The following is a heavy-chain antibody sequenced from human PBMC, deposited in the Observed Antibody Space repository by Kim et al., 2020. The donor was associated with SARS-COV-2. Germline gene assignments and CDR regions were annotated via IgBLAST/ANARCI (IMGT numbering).Heavy chain of an antibody. J-gene: IGHJ4*02. Sequence: VTGRFTISRDNAKNSLYLQMNSLRAEDTAVYYCARAITIFGVVTQYYFDYWGQGTLVTVSS. CDR3: ARAITIFGVVTQYYFDY. D-gene: IGHD3-3*01. V-gene: IGHV3-11*06.